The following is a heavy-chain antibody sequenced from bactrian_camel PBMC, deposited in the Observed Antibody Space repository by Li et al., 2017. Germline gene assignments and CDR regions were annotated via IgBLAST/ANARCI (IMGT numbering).Heavy chain of an antibody. J-gene: IGHJ4*01. D-gene: IGHD4*01. CDR3: AAELRPDYVLQARNILRPIGYNR. Sequence: VQLVESGGDSVQAGGSLGLSCAASGNTAGDYCMAWFRGVPGRERDRVASVDADGNPTYQDSSKGRFTISKENANHTLYLQMTDLRPEDSGMYICAAELRPDYVLQARNILRPIGYNRWGRGTQVTVS. CDR2: VDADGNP. V-gene: IGHV3S55*01. CDR1: GNTAGDYC.